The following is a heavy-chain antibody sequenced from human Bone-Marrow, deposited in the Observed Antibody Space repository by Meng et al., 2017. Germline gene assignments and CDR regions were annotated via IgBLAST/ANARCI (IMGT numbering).Heavy chain of an antibody. V-gene: IGHV3-7*01. J-gene: IGHJ4*02. CDR3: VRDGMFDY. CDR1: GFTFSTYW. CDR2: IKQDGSEK. Sequence: GESLKISCAASGFTFSTYWLSWVRQAPGKGLEWVANIKQDGSEKHYVDSVKGRFSISRDNAKNSLYLQMESLRAEDTALYYCVRDGMFDYWGQGTLVTVSS. D-gene: IGHD1-26*01.